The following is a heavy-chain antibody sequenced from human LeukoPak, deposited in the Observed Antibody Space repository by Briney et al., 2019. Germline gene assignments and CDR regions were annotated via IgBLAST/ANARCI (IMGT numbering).Heavy chain of an antibody. CDR2: IYYSGST. D-gene: IGHD2/OR15-2a*01. CDR1: GGSISSYY. Sequence: SETLSLTCTVPGGSISSYYWSWIRQPPGKGLEWIGYIYYSGSTNYNPSLKSRVTISVDTSKNQFSLKLSSVTAADTAVYYCARASYLKWFDPWGQGTLVTVSS. V-gene: IGHV4-59*01. J-gene: IGHJ5*02. CDR3: ARASYLKWFDP.